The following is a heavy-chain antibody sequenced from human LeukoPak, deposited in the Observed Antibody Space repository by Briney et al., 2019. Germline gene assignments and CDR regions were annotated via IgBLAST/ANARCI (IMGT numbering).Heavy chain of an antibody. CDR1: SDSIYSSSYY. CDR3: AREAYCGGDCYLFDY. D-gene: IGHD2-21*02. Sequence: SETLSLTCTVSSDSIYSSSYYWGWIRQPPGKGLEWIGSIYYSGSTYYNSSLKSRVTISVDTSKNQFSLKLSSLTAAGTAVYYCAREAYCGGDCYLFDYWGQGTLVTVFS. J-gene: IGHJ4*02. V-gene: IGHV4-39*02. CDR2: IYYSGST.